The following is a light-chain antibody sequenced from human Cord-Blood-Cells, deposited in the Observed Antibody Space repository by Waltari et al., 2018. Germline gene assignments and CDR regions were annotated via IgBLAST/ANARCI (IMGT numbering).Light chain of an antibody. V-gene: IGKV4-1*01. CDR1: QSVLYSSNNKNY. CDR2: RAS. CDR3: QQYYSTPFT. J-gene: IGKJ3*01. Sequence: DIVMTKSPDSLAVSLGERATIHCKSTQSVLYSSNNKNYLAWYQQKPGQPPKLLIYRASTRESGVPDRFSGSGSGTDFTLTISSLQAEDVAVYYCQQYYSTPFTFGPGTKVDIK.